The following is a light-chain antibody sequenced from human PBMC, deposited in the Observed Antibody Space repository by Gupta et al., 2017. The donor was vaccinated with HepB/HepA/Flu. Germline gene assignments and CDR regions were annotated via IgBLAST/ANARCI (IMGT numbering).Light chain of an antibody. CDR3: CSYAGSSTYV. CDR2: EVS. Sequence: QSALTQPAPVSGSPGQSITISCHGTSSDVGSYNLVSWYQQHPGKAPKLMIYEVSKRPSGVSNRFSGSKSGNTASLTISGLQAEDEADYYCCSYAGSSTYVFGTGTKVTVL. V-gene: IGLV2-23*02. CDR1: SSDVGSYNL. J-gene: IGLJ1*01.